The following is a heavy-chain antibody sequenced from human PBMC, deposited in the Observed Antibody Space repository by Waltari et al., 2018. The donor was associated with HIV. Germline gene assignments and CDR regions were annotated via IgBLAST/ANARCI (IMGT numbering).Heavy chain of an antibody. CDR1: GFTFSSYG. CDR2: IWSDGYNK. CDR3: VKERGPFNGFDI. V-gene: IGHV3-33*06. D-gene: IGHD3-16*01. Sequence: QVYLMESGGGVVQPGGSLKLSCAAPGFTFSSYGMHGVRQAPGKGLGGVAVIWSDGYNKFYADSVRGRFTFSRDNSKYTLSLQMNSLRAEDTALYYCVKERGPFNGFDIWGQGTMVTVSS. J-gene: IGHJ3*02.